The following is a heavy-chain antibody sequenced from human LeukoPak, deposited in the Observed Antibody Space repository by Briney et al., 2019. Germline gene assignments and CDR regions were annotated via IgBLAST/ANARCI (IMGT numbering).Heavy chain of an antibody. Sequence: SETLSLTCAVYGGSFSGHYWSWIRQPPGKGLEWIGEISHSGSTNYNPSLKSRVTISVDTSKNQFSLKLSSVTAADTAVYYCARVTVGALDYWCQGTLVTVSS. J-gene: IGHJ4*02. V-gene: IGHV4-34*01. CDR3: ARVTVGALDY. CDR1: GGSFSGHY. D-gene: IGHD1-26*01. CDR2: ISHSGST.